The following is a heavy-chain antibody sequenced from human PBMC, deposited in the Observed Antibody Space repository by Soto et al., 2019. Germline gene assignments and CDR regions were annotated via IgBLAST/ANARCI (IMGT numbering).Heavy chain of an antibody. CDR1: GFTFSSYS. D-gene: IGHD3-22*01. Sequence: EVQLVESGGGLVQPGGSLRLSCAASGFTFSSYSMNWVRQAPGKGLEWVSYISSSSSTIYYADSVKGRFTISRDNAKTSLYLQMNSLRDEDTAVYYCARGWRGSSGYFSDVYWGQGTLVTVSS. V-gene: IGHV3-48*02. CDR2: ISSSSSTI. J-gene: IGHJ4*02. CDR3: ARGWRGSSGYFSDVY.